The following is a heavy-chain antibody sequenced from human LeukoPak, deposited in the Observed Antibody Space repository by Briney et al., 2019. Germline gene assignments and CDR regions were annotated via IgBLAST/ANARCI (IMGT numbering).Heavy chain of an antibody. CDR1: GGSISSYY. J-gene: IGHJ2*01. Sequence: SETLSLTCIVSGGSISSYYWSWIRQPPGKGLEWIGYIYYSGSTNYNPSLKSRVTISIDTSKNQFSLKLSSVTAADTAMYFCARGIAAGGYYWYFDLWGRGTLVSVSS. CDR2: IYYSGST. D-gene: IGHD6-13*01. V-gene: IGHV4-59*01. CDR3: ARGIAAGGYYWYFDL.